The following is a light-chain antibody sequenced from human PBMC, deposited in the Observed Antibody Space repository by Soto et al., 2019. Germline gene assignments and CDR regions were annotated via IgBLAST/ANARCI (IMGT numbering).Light chain of an antibody. V-gene: IGKV2-30*02. CDR1: QTLAHINGDTY. CDR3: MQGTQWTYT. Sequence: DVVVTQSPLSLPVTLGQPASISCRSSQTLAHINGDTYLSWFQQRPGQSPRRLIYKVSNRDSGVPDRFGGSGSGTDYTLKISRVEAEDVGVYYCMQGTQWTYTFGQGTKLEIK. CDR2: KVS. J-gene: IGKJ2*01.